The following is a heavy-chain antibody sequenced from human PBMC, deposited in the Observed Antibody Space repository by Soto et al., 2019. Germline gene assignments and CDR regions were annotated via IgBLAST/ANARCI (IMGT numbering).Heavy chain of an antibody. D-gene: IGHD3-10*01. CDR2: ISYDGSNK. V-gene: IGHV3-30-3*01. CDR3: ARDQSMVRGAIPGY. CDR1: GFTFSSYA. J-gene: IGHJ4*02. Sequence: GGSLRLSCAASGFTFSSYAMHWVRQAPGKGLEWVAVISYDGSNKYYADSVKGRFTISRDNSKNTLYLQMNSLRAEDTAVYYCARDQSMVRGAIPGYWGQGTLVTVSS.